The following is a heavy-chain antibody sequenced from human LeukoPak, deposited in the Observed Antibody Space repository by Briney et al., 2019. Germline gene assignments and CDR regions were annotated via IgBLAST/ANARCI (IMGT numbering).Heavy chain of an antibody. V-gene: IGHV3-23*01. J-gene: IGHJ6*03. Sequence: PGGSLRLSCAASGFTFSSYAMSWVRQAPGKGLEWVSAISGSGGSTYYADSVKGRFTISRDNSKNTLYLQMNSLRAEDTAVYYCAKDGHSNYDPYYYYYMDVWGKGTTVTVSS. CDR1: GFTFSSYA. CDR3: AKDGHSNYDPYYYYYMDV. D-gene: IGHD4-11*01. CDR2: ISGSGGST.